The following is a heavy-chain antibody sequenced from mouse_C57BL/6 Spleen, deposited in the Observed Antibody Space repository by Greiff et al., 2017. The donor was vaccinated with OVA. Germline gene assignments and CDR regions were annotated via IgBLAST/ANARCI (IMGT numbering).Heavy chain of an antibody. J-gene: IGHJ3*01. CDR1: GFTFSSYA. V-gene: IGHV5-4*01. D-gene: IGHD2-4*01. CDR2: ISDGGSYT. Sequence: EVNVVESGGGLVKPGGSLKLSCAASGFTFSSYAMSWVRQTPEKRLEWVATISDGGSYTYYPDNVKGRFTISRDNAKNNLYLQMSHLKSEDTAMYYCARERGYDYDEFAYWGQGTLVTVSA. CDR3: ARERGYDYDEFAY.